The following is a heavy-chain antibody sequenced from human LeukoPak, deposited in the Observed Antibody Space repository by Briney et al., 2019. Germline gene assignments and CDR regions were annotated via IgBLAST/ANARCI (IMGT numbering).Heavy chain of an antibody. CDR3: SGMAATCSFDY. CDR2: IYYTGST. Sequence: SETLSLTCTVSGDPISSSTYYWGWTRQPPGKGLEWFGSIYYTGSTYYIPSLKSRVTISVGTSKNKFSLKLSSVAAADTTVYYCSGMAATCSFDYWGQGTLVTVSS. CDR1: GDPISSSTYY. D-gene: IGHD6-13*01. J-gene: IGHJ4*02. V-gene: IGHV4-39*01.